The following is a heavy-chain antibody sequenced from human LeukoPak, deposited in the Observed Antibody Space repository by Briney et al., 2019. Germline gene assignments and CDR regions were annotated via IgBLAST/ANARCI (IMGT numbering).Heavy chain of an antibody. Sequence: KASETLSLTCTVSGGSISSSSYYWGWIRQPPGKGLEWIGSVSYSGSTYYNQPLKSRVTISVDTSKNQFSLKLSSVTAADTAVYYCARTPLGVSGGDCYADFWGQGTLVSVSS. D-gene: IGHD2-21*02. CDR2: VSYSGST. CDR3: ARTPLGVSGGDCYADF. CDR1: GGSISSSSYY. J-gene: IGHJ4*02. V-gene: IGHV4-39*07.